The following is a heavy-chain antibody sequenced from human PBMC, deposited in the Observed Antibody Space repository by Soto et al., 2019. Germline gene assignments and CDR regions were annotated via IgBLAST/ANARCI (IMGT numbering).Heavy chain of an antibody. CDR1: GYTFTSYG. Sequence: ASVKVSCKASGYTFTSYGISWVRQAPGQGLEWMGWIRAYNGYTNYAQKFQGRVTISTDTSTGTAYMELRSLISDDTDVYYCVRDSDGYRSGWYVGYFDYWGQ. V-gene: IGHV1-18*04. CDR2: IRAYNGYT. CDR3: VRDSDGYRSGWYVGYFDY. D-gene: IGHD6-19*01. J-gene: IGHJ4*01.